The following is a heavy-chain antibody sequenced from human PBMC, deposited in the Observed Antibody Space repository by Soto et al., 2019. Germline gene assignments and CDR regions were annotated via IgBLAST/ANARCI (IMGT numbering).Heavy chain of an antibody. CDR2: ISAYNGNT. Sequence: QVQLVQSGAEVKKPGASVKVSCKASGYTFTSYGISWVRQAPGQGLEWMGWISAYNGNTNYAQKLQGRVTMTTDTSTSTAYMELRSLRSADTAVYYCARDHPRRRSRGYYGMDVWGQGTTVTVSS. J-gene: IGHJ6*02. CDR3: ARDHPRRRSRGYYGMDV. V-gene: IGHV1-18*04. CDR1: GYTFTSYG.